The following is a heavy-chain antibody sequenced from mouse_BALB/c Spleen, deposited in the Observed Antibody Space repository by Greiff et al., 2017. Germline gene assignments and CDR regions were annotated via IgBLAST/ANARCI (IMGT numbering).Heavy chain of an antibody. V-gene: IGHV3-8*02. Sequence: EVKLQESGPSLVKPSQTLSLTCSVTGDSITSGYWNWIRKFPGNKLEYMGYISYSGSTYYNPSLKSRISITRDTSKNQYYLQLNSVTTEDTATYYCARYGITTVVGNFDVWGAGTTVTVSS. CDR3: ARYGITTVVGNFDV. CDR2: ISYSGST. D-gene: IGHD1-1*01. CDR1: GDSITSGY. J-gene: IGHJ1*01.